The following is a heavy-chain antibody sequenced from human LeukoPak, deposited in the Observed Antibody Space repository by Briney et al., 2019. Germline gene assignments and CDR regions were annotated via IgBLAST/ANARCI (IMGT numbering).Heavy chain of an antibody. V-gene: IGHV3-7*03. CDR2: IKKDGSEK. CDR3: AKSGYNRFDY. D-gene: IGHD5-24*01. J-gene: IGHJ4*02. Sequence: GGSLRLSCAASGFTFSSYWMSWVRQAPGKGLEWVANIKKDGSEKKYVDSVKGRFTISRDNSKNTLYLQMNSLRAEDTAVYYCAKSGYNRFDYWGQGTLVTVSS. CDR1: GFTFSSYW.